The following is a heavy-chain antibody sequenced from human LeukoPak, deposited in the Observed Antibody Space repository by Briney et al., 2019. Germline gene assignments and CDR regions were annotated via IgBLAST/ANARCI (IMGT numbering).Heavy chain of an antibody. J-gene: IGHJ4*02. CDR1: GFAFSSYA. CDR2: ISGSGGST. CDR3: AREAKYGSGEVVYFDY. D-gene: IGHD3-10*01. V-gene: IGHV3-23*01. Sequence: GGSLRLSCAASGFAFSSYAMSWVRQAPGKGLEWVSAISGSGGSTYYADSVKGRFTISRDNSKNTLYLQMNSLRAEDTAVYYCAREAKYGSGEVVYFDYWGQGTLVTVSS.